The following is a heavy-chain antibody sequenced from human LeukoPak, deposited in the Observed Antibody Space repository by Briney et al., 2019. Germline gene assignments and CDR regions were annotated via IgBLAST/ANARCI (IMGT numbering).Heavy chain of an antibody. J-gene: IGHJ4*02. Sequence: GGTLRLSCAASGFTFSSYGMSWVRQAPGKGLVWVSRINSDGSSTSYADSVKGRFTVSRDNAKNTLYLQMNSLRAEDTAVYYCARDSSYYYDSSGYSDYWGQGTLVTVSS. CDR2: INSDGSST. V-gene: IGHV3-74*01. D-gene: IGHD3-22*01. CDR3: ARDSSYYYDSSGYSDY. CDR1: GFTFSSYG.